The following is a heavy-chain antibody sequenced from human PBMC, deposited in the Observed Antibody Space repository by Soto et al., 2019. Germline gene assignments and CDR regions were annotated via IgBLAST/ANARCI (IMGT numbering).Heavy chain of an antibody. CDR3: ARGINRYSTTLLEP. CDR1: GGYFRDVY. Sequence: FVIQSLTYTVDGGYFRDVYGTWIRQSPQKGLEWIGEINHSGRNNYNPSLKSRITMSVDSSKNQFSLKLTSVTAADTAVYYCARGINRYSTTLLEPLVQGTLVPVTS. V-gene: IGHV4-34*01. CDR2: INHSGRN. J-gene: IGHJ5*02. D-gene: IGHD5-18*01.